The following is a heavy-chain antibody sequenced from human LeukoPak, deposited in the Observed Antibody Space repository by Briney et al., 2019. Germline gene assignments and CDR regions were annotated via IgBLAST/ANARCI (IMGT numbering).Heavy chain of an antibody. CDR2: IIPIFGTA. CDR1: GGTFSSYA. V-gene: IGHV1-69*05. CDR3: ARARVATTGGSDY. J-gene: IGHJ4*02. D-gene: IGHD5-12*01. Sequence: SVKVSCKASGGTFSSYAISWVRQAPGQGLEWMGGIIPIFGTANYAQKLQGRVTMTTDTSTSTAYMELRSLRSDDTAVYYCARARVATTGGSDYWGQGTLVTVSS.